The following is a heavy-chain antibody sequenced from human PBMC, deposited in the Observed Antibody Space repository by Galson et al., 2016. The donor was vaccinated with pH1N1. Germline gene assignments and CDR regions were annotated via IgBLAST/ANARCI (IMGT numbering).Heavy chain of an antibody. CDR3: ARGALGMGFDS. J-gene: IGHJ4*02. CDR1: GFTISDYW. Sequence: SLRLSCASSGFTISDYWMTWVRQAPGKGLEWVANIKQDGSEKYYVDSVKGRFTISRDNAKNSLYLQMNSLRAEETAVYYCARGALGMGFDSWGQGTLVTVSS. D-gene: IGHD7-27*01. V-gene: IGHV3-7*01. CDR2: IKQDGSEK.